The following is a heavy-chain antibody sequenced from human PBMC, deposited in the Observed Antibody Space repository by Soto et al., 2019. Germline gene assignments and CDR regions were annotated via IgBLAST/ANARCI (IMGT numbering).Heavy chain of an antibody. CDR2: IHDSGST. J-gene: IGHJ4*02. CDR1: GGFISTGGYY. V-gene: IGHV4-31*03. D-gene: IGHD3-9*01. Sequence: SETLSLTCTVSGGFISTGGYYWNWIRQHPGEGLGWIGYIHDSGSTYDNPSLRGRVTMSLDTSNNQFSLKLSSVTAADTAIYYCARFDPGPYYFDFWGRGTLVTVSS. CDR3: ARFDPGPYYFDF.